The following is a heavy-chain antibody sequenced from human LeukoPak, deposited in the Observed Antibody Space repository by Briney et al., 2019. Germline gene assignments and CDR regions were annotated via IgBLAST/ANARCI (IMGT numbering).Heavy chain of an antibody. V-gene: IGHV3-21*01. D-gene: IGHD6-13*01. CDR3: ARDWEYSSSWSIWFDP. Sequence: GGSLRLSCAASGFTFSSYSMNWVRQAPGKGLEWVSSISSSSSYIYYADSVKGRFTISRDNAKNSLYLQMNSLKAEDTAVYYCARDWEYSSSWSIWFDPWGQGTLVTVSS. CDR2: ISSSSSYI. CDR1: GFTFSSYS. J-gene: IGHJ5*02.